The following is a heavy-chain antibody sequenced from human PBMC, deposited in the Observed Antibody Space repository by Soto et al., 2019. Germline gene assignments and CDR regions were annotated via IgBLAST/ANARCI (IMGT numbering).Heavy chain of an antibody. CDR3: ARAVAVAGGWFDP. V-gene: IGHV1-2*02. CDR2: INPNSGGT. D-gene: IGHD6-19*01. J-gene: IGHJ5*02. CDR1: GYTFTGYY. Sequence: ASVKVSCKASGYTFTGYYMHWVRQAPGQGLEWMGWINPNSGGTNYAQKFQGRVTMTTDTSTSTAYMELRSLRSDDTAVYYCARAVAVAGGWFDPWGQGTLVTVSS.